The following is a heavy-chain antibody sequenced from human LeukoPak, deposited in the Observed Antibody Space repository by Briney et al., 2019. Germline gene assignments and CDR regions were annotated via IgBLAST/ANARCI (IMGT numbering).Heavy chain of an antibody. CDR2: IYYSGST. CDR3: ARTSVGLTGYCIDY. J-gene: IGHJ4*02. D-gene: IGHD3-9*01. V-gene: IGHV4-31*03. Sequence: SETLSLTCTVSGGSISSGGYSWSWIRQHPGKGLEWIGYIYYSGSTYYNPSLKSRVTISVDTSKNQFSLKLSSVTAADTAVYYCARTSVGLTGYCIDYWGQGTLVTVSS. CDR1: GGSISSGGYS.